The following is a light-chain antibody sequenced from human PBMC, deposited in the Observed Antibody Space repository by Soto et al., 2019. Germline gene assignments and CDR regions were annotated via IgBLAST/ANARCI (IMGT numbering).Light chain of an antibody. J-gene: IGLJ2*01. Sequence: QSVLTQPSSASGTPGQTVTISCSGTSSNIGTNTVNWYRQVPGTAPKLLIFNDNVRPSGVPGRFSGASSGTSASLAISGLQSEDEADYYCAAWDGSLNVVLLGGGTKLTVL. CDR3: AAWDGSLNVVL. V-gene: IGLV1-44*01. CDR2: NDN. CDR1: SSNIGTNT.